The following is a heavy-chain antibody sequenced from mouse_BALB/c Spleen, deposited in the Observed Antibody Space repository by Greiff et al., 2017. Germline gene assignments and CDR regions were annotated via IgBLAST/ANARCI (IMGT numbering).Heavy chain of an antibody. J-gene: IGHJ2*01. V-gene: IGHV3-6*02. CDR2: ISYDGSN. D-gene: IGHD2-4*01. CDR3: ARGGITTGFDD. Sequence: EVKLKESGPGLVKPSQSLSLTCSVTGYSITSGYYWNWIRQFPGNKLEWMGYISYDGSNNYNPSLKNRISITRDTSKNQLFLKLNSVTTEDTATYYCARGGITTGFDDWGQGTTLTVSS. CDR1: GYSITSGYY.